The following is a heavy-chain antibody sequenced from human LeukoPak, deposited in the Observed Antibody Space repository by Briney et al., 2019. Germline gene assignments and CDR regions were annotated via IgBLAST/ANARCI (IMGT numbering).Heavy chain of an antibody. V-gene: IGHV4-39*01. Sequence: SETLSLTCTVSGGSFSSSSYYWGWIRQPPGKGLEWIGSFYYSGSTYYNPSLKSRVTISVDTSKNQFSLKLSSVTAADTAIYYCARIDGGHHLSPFDYWRQGTLVTVSS. CDR2: FYYSGST. J-gene: IGHJ4*02. CDR1: GGSFSSSSYY. D-gene: IGHD4-23*01. CDR3: ARIDGGHHLSPFDY.